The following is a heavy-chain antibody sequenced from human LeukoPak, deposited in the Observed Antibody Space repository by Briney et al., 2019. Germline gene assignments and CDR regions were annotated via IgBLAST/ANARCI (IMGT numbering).Heavy chain of an antibody. CDR2: IIPIFSAT. V-gene: IGHV1-69*13. CDR1: GGTDSNYA. CDR3: ARWAGHCSSTSCYERPFDY. J-gene: IGHJ4*02. Sequence: GASVKVSCKASGGTDSNYAVTWPRQAPGQGLEWMGGIIPIFSATNYAQKFQGRLTISADDSTSTAYMELSSLRSEDTAVYYCARWAGHCSSTSCYERPFDYWGQGTLVTVSS. D-gene: IGHD2-2*01.